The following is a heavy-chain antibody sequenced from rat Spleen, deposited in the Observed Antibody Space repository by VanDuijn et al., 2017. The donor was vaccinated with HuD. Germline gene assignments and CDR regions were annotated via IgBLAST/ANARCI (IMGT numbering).Heavy chain of an antibody. J-gene: IGHJ1*01. V-gene: IGHV5S11*01. CDR2: ISSDGGST. Sequence: EVQLVESGGGLVQPGRSLKLSCTASGLSFSNYDMAWVRQAPTKGLEWVASISSDGGSTYYRDSVKGRFTISRDNAKSTLYLQMGSLRSEETATYYCARRGDDWYFDFWGPGTMVTVSS. CDR3: ARRGDDWYFDF. CDR1: GLSFSNYD.